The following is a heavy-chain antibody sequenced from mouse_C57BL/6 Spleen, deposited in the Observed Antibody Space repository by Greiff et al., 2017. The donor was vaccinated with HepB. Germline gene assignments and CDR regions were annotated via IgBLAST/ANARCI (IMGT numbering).Heavy chain of an antibody. J-gene: IGHJ3*01. Sequence: VQLQQSGAELVKPGASVKLSCKASGYTFTSYWMHWVKQRPGQGLEWIGWIDPENGDTEYASKFQGKATITADTSSNTAYLQLSSLTSEDTAVYYCITTAPFAYWGQGTLVTVSA. D-gene: IGHD1-2*01. CDR2: IDPENGDT. CDR3: ITTAPFAY. V-gene: IGHV14-4*01. CDR1: GYTFTSYW.